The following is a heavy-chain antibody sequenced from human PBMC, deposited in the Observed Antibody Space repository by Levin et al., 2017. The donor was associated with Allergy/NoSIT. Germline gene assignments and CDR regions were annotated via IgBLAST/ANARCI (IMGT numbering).Heavy chain of an antibody. V-gene: IGHV3-30-3*01. J-gene: IGHJ4*02. D-gene: IGHD3-10*01. Sequence: GESLKISCAASGFTFSSYAMHWVRQAPGKGLEWVAVISYDGSNKYYADSVKGRFTISRDNSKNTLYLQMNSLRAEDTAVYYCARVPGSYYNAPFDYWGQGTLVTVSS. CDR1: GFTFSSYA. CDR2: ISYDGSNK. CDR3: ARVPGSYYNAPFDY.